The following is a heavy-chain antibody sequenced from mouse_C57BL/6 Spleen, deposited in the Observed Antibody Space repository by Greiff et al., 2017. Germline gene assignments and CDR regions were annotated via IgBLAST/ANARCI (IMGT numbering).Heavy chain of an antibody. CDR1: GFSLTSYG. V-gene: IGHV2-2*01. J-gene: IGHJ1*03. CDR2: IWSGGST. CDR3: ARPPGGDYGSSCVGGYFDV. Sequence: QVQLKQSGPGLVQPSQSLSITCTVSGFSLTSYGVHWVRQSPGKGLEWLGVIWSGGSTDYNAAFISRLSISKDNYKSQVFFKMSSLQADDTAIYYCARPPGGDYGSSCVGGYFDVWGTGTTVTVSS. D-gene: IGHD1-1*01.